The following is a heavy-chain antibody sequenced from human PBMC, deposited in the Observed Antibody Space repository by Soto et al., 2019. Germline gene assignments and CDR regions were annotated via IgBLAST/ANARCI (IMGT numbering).Heavy chain of an antibody. CDR2: ISYDGSNK. J-gene: IGHJ4*02. D-gene: IGHD3-16*02. Sequence: LRLSCAASGFTFSSYGMHWVRQTPGKGLEWVAVISYDGSNKYYADSVKGRFTISRDNSKNTLYLQMNSLRAEDTAVYYCAKETYGGGGYTSTYYFDYWGQGTLVTVSS. V-gene: IGHV3-30*18. CDR1: GFTFSSYG. CDR3: AKETYGGGGYTSTYYFDY.